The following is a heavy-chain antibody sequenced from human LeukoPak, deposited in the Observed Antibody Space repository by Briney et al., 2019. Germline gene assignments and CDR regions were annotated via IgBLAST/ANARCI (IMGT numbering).Heavy chain of an antibody. CDR1: GFIFSGSW. CDR2: IRSSIYGGTP. CDR3: SREWGNGNDLRPDS. J-gene: IGHJ4*02. D-gene: IGHD1-1*01. V-gene: IGHV3-49*03. Sequence: PGGSLRLSCTASGFIFSGSWMAWIRQAPGKGLEWIGFIRSSIYGGTPKAAASVKGRFIFSRDDSKGVAYLRMNSLKTDDTAVYYCSREWGNGNDLRPDSWGQGTLVTVSS.